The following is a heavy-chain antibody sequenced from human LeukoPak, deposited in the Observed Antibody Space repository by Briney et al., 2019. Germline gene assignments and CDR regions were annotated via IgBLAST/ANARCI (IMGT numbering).Heavy chain of an antibody. CDR1: GFSFSTSS. CDR3: AKSYWEGSRLIAH. V-gene: IGHV3-48*04. J-gene: IGHJ4*02. Sequence: PGGSLRLSCAASGFSFSTSSMNWVCQAPGKGLQWISYITSSDASTLYAEAVRGRFTIYRYDAKNSLYLQINRLRAEDTAMYYCAKSYWEGSRLIAHWGQGTLVTVSP. D-gene: IGHD2-21*01. CDR2: ITSSDAST.